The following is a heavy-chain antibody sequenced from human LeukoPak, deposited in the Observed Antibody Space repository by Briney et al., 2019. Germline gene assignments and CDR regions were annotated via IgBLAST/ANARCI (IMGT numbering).Heavy chain of an antibody. V-gene: IGHV4-39*07. CDR3: ARDTASIVARSIDY. D-gene: IGHD6-6*01. CDR1: RGSISSSSYY. Sequence: SETLSLTCTVSRGSISSSSYYWGWIRQPPGKGLEWIGSIYYSGSTYYNPSLKSRVTISVDTSKNQFSLKLSSVIAADTAVYYCARDTASIVARSIDYWGQGTLVTVSS. J-gene: IGHJ4*02. CDR2: IYYSGST.